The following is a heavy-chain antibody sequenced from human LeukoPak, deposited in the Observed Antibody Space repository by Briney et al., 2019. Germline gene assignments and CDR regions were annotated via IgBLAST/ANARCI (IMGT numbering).Heavy chain of an antibody. V-gene: IGHV3-30*18. Sequence: GRSLRLSCAASGFTFSSYGMHWVRQAPGKGLEWVAVISYDGRNKYYADSVKGRFTFSRDDSKNTLYLQMNSLRAEDTAVYYCAKGGVATVDYLDYWGQGTLVTVSS. CDR3: AKGGVATVDYLDY. CDR2: ISYDGRNK. D-gene: IGHD5-12*01. J-gene: IGHJ4*02. CDR1: GFTFSSYG.